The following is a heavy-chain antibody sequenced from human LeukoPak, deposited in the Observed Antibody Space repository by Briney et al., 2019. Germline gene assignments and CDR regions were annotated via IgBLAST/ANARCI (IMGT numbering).Heavy chain of an antibody. Sequence: GRSLRLSCAASGFTFSTYWMAWVRQAPGKGLEWVANMNQDGSEKNYVDSVKGRFTISRDNAKNSLYLQMSSLRAEDTSMYYCARDRGWSTFDMWGQGTMVTVS. V-gene: IGHV3-7*04. CDR2: MNQDGSEK. CDR3: ARDRGWSTFDM. D-gene: IGHD2-15*01. J-gene: IGHJ3*02. CDR1: GFTFSTYW.